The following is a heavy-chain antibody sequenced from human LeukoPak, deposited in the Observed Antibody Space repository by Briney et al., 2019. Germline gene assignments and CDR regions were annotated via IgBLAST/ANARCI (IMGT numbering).Heavy chain of an antibody. CDR2: IYPGDSDT. J-gene: IGHJ4*02. D-gene: IGHD2-15*01. Sequence: KSGESLKISCKGSGYSFTSYWIGWVRPMPGKGLEWMGIIYPGDSDTRYSPSFQGQVTISADKSISTAYLQWSSLKASDTAMYYCARRGGSGGSLYYFDYWGQGTLVTVSS. CDR3: ARRGGSGGSLYYFDY. V-gene: IGHV5-51*01. CDR1: GYSFTSYW.